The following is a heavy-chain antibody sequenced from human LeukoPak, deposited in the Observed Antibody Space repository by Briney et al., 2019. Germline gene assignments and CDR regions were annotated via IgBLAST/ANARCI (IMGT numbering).Heavy chain of an antibody. V-gene: IGHV3-66*01. D-gene: IGHD3-10*01. J-gene: IGHJ3*02. Sequence: GGSLRLSCAASGFTVSNNYMRWVRQAPGKGLEWVSLIYSGGSTYYADSVKGRFIISRDNSKNTLYFQMNSLRAEDTAVYYCASIWFGELLYRYDAFDIWGQGTMVTVSS. CDR1: GFTVSNNY. CDR2: IYSGGST. CDR3: ASIWFGELLYRYDAFDI.